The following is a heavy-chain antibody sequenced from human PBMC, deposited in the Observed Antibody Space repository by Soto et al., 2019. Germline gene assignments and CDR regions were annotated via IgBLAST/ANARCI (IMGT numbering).Heavy chain of an antibody. CDR2: IYYSGST. J-gene: IGHJ4*02. CDR1: GGSISSYY. Sequence: LSLTCTVSGGSISSYYWSWIRQPPGKGLEWIGYIYYSGSTNYNPSLKSRVTISVDTSKNQFSLKLSSVTAADTAVYYCARRVSLYCSGGSCYPYYFDYWGQGTLVTVSS. V-gene: IGHV4-59*01. D-gene: IGHD2-15*01. CDR3: ARRVSLYCSGGSCYPYYFDY.